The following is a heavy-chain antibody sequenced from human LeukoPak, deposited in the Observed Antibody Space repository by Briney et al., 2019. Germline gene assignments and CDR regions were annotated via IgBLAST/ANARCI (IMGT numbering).Heavy chain of an antibody. CDR3: ARGNLVVDTASAYFDY. D-gene: IGHD5-18*01. CDR1: GFSINTYT. Sequence: GGSLRLSCDASGFSINTYTMYWVRQAPGQGLEWVSGIRNSDGMTYYADSVRGRFTISTDNSKNTLYLQMNSLRAEDTAVYYCARGNLVVDTASAYFDYWGQGTLVTVSS. J-gene: IGHJ4*02. CDR2: IRNSDGMT. V-gene: IGHV3-23*01.